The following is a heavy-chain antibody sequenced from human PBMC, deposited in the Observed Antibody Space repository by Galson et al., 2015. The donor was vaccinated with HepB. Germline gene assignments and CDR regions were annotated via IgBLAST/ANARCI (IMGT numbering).Heavy chain of an antibody. CDR1: RFTFSNFG. CDR2: IWYDGTNT. CDR3: AREAGVVVAPAALDS. D-gene: IGHD2-2*01. Sequence: LRLSCAASRFTFSNFGMHWVRHAPGKGLEWVATIWYDGTNTHYADSVKGRFIISRDNSKSTLYLQMNNLRAEDTVVYYCAREAGVVVAPAALDSWGQRTLVTVFS. J-gene: IGHJ4*02. V-gene: IGHV3-33*01.